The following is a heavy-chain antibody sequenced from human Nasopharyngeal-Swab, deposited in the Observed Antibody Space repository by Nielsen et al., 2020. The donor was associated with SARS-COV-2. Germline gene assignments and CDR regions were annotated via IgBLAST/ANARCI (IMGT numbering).Heavy chain of an antibody. J-gene: IGHJ4*02. CDR3: AKSMAYFQLSGTYNLDF. CDR1: GFTFNYFG. Sequence: GGSLRLSCTASGFTFNYFGMHWVRQAPGRGLEWVAFISYEGSTRNYIDSVKGRFTVSRDSSKNTVYLQMNSLRPDDTAVYFCAKSMAYFQLSGTYNLDFWGQGTLVTVSS. V-gene: IGHV3-30*18. D-gene: IGHD2-21*01. CDR2: ISYEGSTR.